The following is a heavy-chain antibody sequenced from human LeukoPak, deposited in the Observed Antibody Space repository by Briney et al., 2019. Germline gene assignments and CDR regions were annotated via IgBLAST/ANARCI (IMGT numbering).Heavy chain of an antibody. CDR2: IRYDGSNK. D-gene: IGHD1-14*01. CDR1: GFTFSSYG. Sequence: PGGSLRLSCAASGFTFSSYGMHWVRQAPGKGLEWVAFIRYDGSNKYYADSVKGRFTISRDNSKNTLYLQMNSLRAEDTAVYYCARSPTIITPRTTRKFDYWGQGTLVTVSS. CDR3: ARSPTIITPRTTRKFDY. J-gene: IGHJ4*02. V-gene: IGHV3-30*02.